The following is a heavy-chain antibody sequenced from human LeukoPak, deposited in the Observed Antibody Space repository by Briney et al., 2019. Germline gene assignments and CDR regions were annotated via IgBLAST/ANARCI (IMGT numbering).Heavy chain of an antibody. CDR2: ISSSGSTI. J-gene: IGHJ6*03. V-gene: IGHV3-11*01. CDR1: GFTFSDYY. CDR3: AGQEYYYYYMDV. Sequence: GGSLRLSCAASGFTFSDYYMSWIRQAPGKGLEWVSYISSSGSTIYYADSVKGRFTISRDNAKNSLYLQMNSLRAEDRAVYYCAGQEYYYYYMDVWGKGTTVTISS.